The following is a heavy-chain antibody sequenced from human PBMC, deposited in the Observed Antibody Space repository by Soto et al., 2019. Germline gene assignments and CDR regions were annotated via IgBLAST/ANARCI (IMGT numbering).Heavy chain of an antibody. CDR3: ARSTPPPYSNYGGWFDP. Sequence: PSETLSLTCTVSGGSISSSSYYWGWIRQPPGKGLEWIGSIYYSGSTYYNPSLKSRVTISVDTSKNQFSLKLSSVTAADTAVYYCARSTPPPYSNYGGWFDPWGQGTLVTVSS. J-gene: IGHJ5*02. CDR2: IYYSGST. D-gene: IGHD4-4*01. CDR1: GGSISSSSYY. V-gene: IGHV4-39*01.